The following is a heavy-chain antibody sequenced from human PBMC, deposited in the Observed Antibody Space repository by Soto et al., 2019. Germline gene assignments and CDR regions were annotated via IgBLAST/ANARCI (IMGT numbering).Heavy chain of an antibody. V-gene: IGHV3-30*18. CDR3: AKDLNYYDSSGYYYPIDY. CDR2: ISYDGSNK. Sequence: QVQLVESGGGVVQPGRSLRLSCAASGFTFSSYGMHWVRQAPGKGLEWVAVISYDGSNKYYADSVKGRFTISRDNSKNTLYLQMNSLRAEDTAVYYCAKDLNYYDSSGYYYPIDYWGQGTLVTVSS. D-gene: IGHD3-22*01. J-gene: IGHJ4*02. CDR1: GFTFSSYG.